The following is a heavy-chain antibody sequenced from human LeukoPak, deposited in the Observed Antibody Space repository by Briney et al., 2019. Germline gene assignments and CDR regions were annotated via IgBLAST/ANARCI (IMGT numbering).Heavy chain of an antibody. CDR1: GDSVSSNSAA. CDR2: TYYRSKWYN. D-gene: IGHD3-22*01. CDR3: ARDPRTYYYDSSGFDY. Sequence: SQTLSLTCAISGDSVSSNSAAWNWIRQPPSRGLEWLGRTYYRSKWYNDYAVSVKSRITINPDTSKNQFSLQLNSVTPEDTAVYYCARDPRTYYYDSSGFDYWGQGTLVTVSS. V-gene: IGHV6-1*01. J-gene: IGHJ4*02.